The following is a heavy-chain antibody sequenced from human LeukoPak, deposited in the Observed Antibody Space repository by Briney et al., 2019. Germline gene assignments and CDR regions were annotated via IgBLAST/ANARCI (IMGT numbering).Heavy chain of an antibody. CDR2: ISYDGSNK. Sequence: GRSLRLSCAASGFTFSSYGMHWVRQAPGKGLEWVAVISYDGSNKYYADSVKGRFTISRDNAKNSLYLQMNSLRAEDTAVYYCARDCLSSGEWALLFDIWGQGTMVTVSS. V-gene: IGHV3-30*03. D-gene: IGHD1-26*01. CDR3: ARDCLSSGEWALLFDI. CDR1: GFTFSSYG. J-gene: IGHJ3*02.